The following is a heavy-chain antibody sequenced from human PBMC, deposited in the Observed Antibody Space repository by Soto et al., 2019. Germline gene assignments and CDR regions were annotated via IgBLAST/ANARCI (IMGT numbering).Heavy chain of an antibody. J-gene: IGHJ6*02. D-gene: IGHD6-19*01. CDR3: ARDQRGSGWYGGYYYYGMDV. Sequence: EVQLVESGGGLVQPGGSLRLSCAASGFTFSSYDMHWVRQAAGNGLEWVSAMGTAGDTYYPGSVKGRFTISRENAKNSLYLQMSSLRAGDTAVYYCARDQRGSGWYGGYYYYGMDVWGQGTTVTVSS. CDR2: MGTAGDT. V-gene: IGHV3-13*01. CDR1: GFTFSSYD.